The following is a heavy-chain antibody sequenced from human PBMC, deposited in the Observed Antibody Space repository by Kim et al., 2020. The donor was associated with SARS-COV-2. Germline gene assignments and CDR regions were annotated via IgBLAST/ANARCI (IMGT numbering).Heavy chain of an antibody. Sequence: ASVKVSCKASGYTFTSYDINWVRQATGQGLEWMGWMNPNSGNTGYAQKFQGRVTMTRNTSISTAYMELSSLRSEDTAVYYCARGVSSGYHVVFDYWGQGTLVTVSS. CDR1: GYTFTSYD. CDR3: ARGVSSGYHVVFDY. V-gene: IGHV1-8*01. CDR2: MNPNSGNT. D-gene: IGHD3-22*01. J-gene: IGHJ4*02.